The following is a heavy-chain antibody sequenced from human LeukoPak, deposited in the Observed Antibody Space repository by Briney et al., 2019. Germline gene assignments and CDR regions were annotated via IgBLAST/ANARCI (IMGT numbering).Heavy chain of an antibody. Sequence: ASVKVSCKVSGYTLTELSMHWVRQAPGKGLEWMGGFDPEEGETIYAQKFQGRVTMTEDTSTDTAYMELSSLRSEDTAVYYCATDYDFWSGPGYYYYYGMDVWGQGTTVTVSS. CDR1: GYTLTELS. CDR3: ATDYDFWSGPGYYYYYGMDV. J-gene: IGHJ6*02. V-gene: IGHV1-24*01. D-gene: IGHD3-3*01. CDR2: FDPEEGET.